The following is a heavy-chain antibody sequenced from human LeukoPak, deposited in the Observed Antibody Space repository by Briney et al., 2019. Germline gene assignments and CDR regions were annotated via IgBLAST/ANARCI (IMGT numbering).Heavy chain of an antibody. CDR2: ISYDGSNK. CDR3: ARAFTGDY. V-gene: IGHV3-30-3*01. Sequence: PGGSLRLSCAASGFTFSSYAMHWVRQAPGKGLEWVAVISYDGSNKYYADSVKGRFTISRDNSKNTLYLQMNSLRAEDTALYYCARAFTGDYWGQGTLVTVSS. D-gene: IGHD3-16*01. J-gene: IGHJ4*02. CDR1: GFTFSSYA.